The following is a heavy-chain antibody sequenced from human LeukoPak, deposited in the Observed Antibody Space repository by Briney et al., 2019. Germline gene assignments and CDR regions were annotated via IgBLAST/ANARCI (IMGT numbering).Heavy chain of an antibody. CDR3: ARVSGITMIVVVQSDGFDI. V-gene: IGHV4-59*02. D-gene: IGHD3-22*01. CDR1: GGSVSDYY. CDR2: IYYTGSS. Sequence: SETLSLTCTVSGGSVSDYYWSWIRQSPGKGLEWIGYIYYTGSSSYNPSLRSRVTISVDTSKNQFSLKLSSVTAADTAVYYCARVSGITMIVVVQSDGFDIWGQGTMVSVSS. J-gene: IGHJ3*02.